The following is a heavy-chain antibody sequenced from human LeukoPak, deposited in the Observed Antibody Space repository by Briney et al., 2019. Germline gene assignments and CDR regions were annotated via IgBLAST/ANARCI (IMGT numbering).Heavy chain of an antibody. CDR1: GFSFSSYW. V-gene: IGHV3-7*01. CDR2: IKQDGSQK. D-gene: IGHD2-2*01. J-gene: IGHJ4*02. Sequence: GGSLRLSCAASGFSFSSYWMTWVRQAPGKRLEWVANIKQDGSQKYYVDSVKGRFTISRDNAKNSLYLQMNSLRAEDTAVYYCVSTGSQLDYWGQGTLVTVSS. CDR3: VSTGSQLDY.